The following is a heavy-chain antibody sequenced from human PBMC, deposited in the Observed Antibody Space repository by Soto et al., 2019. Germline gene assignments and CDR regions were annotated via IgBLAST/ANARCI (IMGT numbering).Heavy chain of an antibody. CDR1: GFTFDDYG. CDR3: AREYGTGSAPPWFDP. V-gene: IGHV3-20*01. Sequence: EVQLVESGGGVVWPGGSLRLSCAASGFTFDDYGMSWVRQVPGKGLEWVSGSNSNGDKTGYADSVKGRFTISRDNAKNSLYLQMTSLRVEDTALYHCAREYGTGSAPPWFDPWGQGTLVIVSS. CDR2: SNSNGDKT. J-gene: IGHJ5*02. D-gene: IGHD3-10*01.